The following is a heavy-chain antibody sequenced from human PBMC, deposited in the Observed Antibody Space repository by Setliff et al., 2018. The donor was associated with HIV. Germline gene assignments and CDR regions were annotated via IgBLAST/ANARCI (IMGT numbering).Heavy chain of an antibody. J-gene: IGHJ4*02. D-gene: IGHD6-19*01. CDR3: ARDPGSGWYVNRYLDY. CDR1: GFTFSDYY. Sequence: LSLSCAASGFTFSDYYMNWVRQAPGKGLEWVANIKQDGSEKYYVDSVTGRFTISRDNAKNSLYLQMNSLRAEDTAVYYCARDPGSGWYVNRYLDYWGQGTLVTVSS. CDR2: IKQDGSEK. V-gene: IGHV3-7*01.